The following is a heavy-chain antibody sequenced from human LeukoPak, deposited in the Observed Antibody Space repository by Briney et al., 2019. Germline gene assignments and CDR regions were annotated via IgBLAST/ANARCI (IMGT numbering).Heavy chain of an antibody. V-gene: IGHV3-23*01. CDR1: GFTVTSNY. Sequence: GGSLRLSCAASGFTVTSNYMSWVRQAPGKGLEWVPAILESGGSTYYADSVKGRFTISRDNSKNTLYLQMNSLRAEDTAVYYCAKRSPRDYYYNMDVWGQGTTVTVSS. CDR2: ILESGGST. J-gene: IGHJ6*02. CDR3: AKRSPRDYYYNMDV.